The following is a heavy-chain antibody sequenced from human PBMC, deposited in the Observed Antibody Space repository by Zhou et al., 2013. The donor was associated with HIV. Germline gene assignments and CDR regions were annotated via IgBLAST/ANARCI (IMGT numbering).Heavy chain of an antibody. D-gene: IGHD1-1*01. CDR2: MNPGSGNT. CDR1: GYAFTNFD. CDR3: ARALNNARDF. J-gene: IGHJ4*01. V-gene: IGHV1-8*02. Sequence: QVQLVQSGAEVREPGASVKVSCKTSGYAFTNFDINWVRQATGQGLEWMGWMNPGSGNTGLAQTFQGRVLMTRDTSITTAYMELSSLESDDTALYYCARALNNARDFWGPEPWSPSP.